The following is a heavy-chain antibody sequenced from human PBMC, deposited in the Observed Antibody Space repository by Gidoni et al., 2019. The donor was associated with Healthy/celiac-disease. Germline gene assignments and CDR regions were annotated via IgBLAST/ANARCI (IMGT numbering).Heavy chain of an antibody. CDR3: ARNTYPYYFDY. J-gene: IGHJ4*02. V-gene: IGHV4-61*02. CDR1: GGSISSGSYY. CDR2: IYTSGST. Sequence: QVQLQESGPGLVKPSQTLSLTCTVSGGSISSGSYYWSWIRQPAGKGLEWIGRIYTSGSTNYNPSLKSRVTISVDTSKNQFSLKLSSVTAADTAVYYCARNTYPYYFDYWGQGTLVTVSS.